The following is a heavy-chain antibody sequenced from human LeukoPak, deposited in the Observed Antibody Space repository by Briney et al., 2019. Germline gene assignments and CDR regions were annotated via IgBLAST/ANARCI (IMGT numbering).Heavy chain of an antibody. CDR2: IIPIFGTA. CDR3: AREPLAYCGGDCSDAFDI. CDR1: GGTFSSYA. Sequence: GASVKVSCKASGGTFSSYAVSWVRQAPGQGLEWMGGIIPIFGTANYAQKFQGRVTITADESTSTAYMELSSLRSEDTAVYYCAREPLAYCGGDCSDAFDIWGQGTMVTVSS. V-gene: IGHV1-69*13. D-gene: IGHD2-21*02. J-gene: IGHJ3*02.